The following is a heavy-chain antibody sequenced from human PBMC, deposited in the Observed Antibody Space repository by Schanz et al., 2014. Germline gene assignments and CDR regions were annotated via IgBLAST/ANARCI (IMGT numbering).Heavy chain of an antibody. CDR3: ARGYSNIWSPMAY. D-gene: IGHD6-13*01. CDR2: MSRSGGHI. J-gene: IGHJ4*02. V-gene: IGHV3-21*02. CDR1: GFTVSAYS. Sequence: EVQVVESGGGLVRPGGSLRLSCSGFTVSAYSANWVRQAPGKGLEWVSSMSRSGGHIYYADSVKGRFTITRDIAKNSLSLQMNSLRAEDTAVYYCARGYSNIWSPMAYWVQGTLVAVSS.